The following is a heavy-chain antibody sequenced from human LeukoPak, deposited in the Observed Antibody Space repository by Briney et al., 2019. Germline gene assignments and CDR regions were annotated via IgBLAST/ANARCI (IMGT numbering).Heavy chain of an antibody. CDR1: GFTFSDAW. J-gene: IGHJ4*02. CDR3: ARDYCSSTTCLDY. Sequence: AGGSLRLSCTASGFTFSDAWMSWVRQAPGKGLEGVANIKQDVSEKHYVDSVKGRFTISRDNAKNSSYLQMNSLRVEDTAVYYCARDYCSSTTCLDYWGQGVLVTVSS. D-gene: IGHD2-2*01. CDR2: IKQDVSEK. V-gene: IGHV3-7*01.